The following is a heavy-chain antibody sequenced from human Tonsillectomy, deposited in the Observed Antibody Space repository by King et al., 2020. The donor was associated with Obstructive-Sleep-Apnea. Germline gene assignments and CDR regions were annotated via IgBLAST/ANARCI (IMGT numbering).Heavy chain of an antibody. J-gene: IGHJ6*02. CDR3: VTPIISTSHYAMDV. V-gene: IGHV3-64D*06. Sequence: VQLVESGGGLVQPGGSLRLSCSASGFTFSNYPMHWVRQAPGKGLEYVSVISSNGGSTYYADSVKGRFTISRDNSKNTLYLQMSNLRAEDTAVYYCVTPIISTSHYAMDVWGQGTTVTVSS. D-gene: IGHD1-14*01. CDR2: ISSNGGST. CDR1: GFTFSNYP.